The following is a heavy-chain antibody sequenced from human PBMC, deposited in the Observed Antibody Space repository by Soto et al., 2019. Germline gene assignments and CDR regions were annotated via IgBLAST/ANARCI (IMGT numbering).Heavy chain of an antibody. V-gene: IGHV3-7*03. D-gene: IGHD3-3*01. Sequence: GGSLRLSCATSGFTFRSYWMTWVRQAPGKGPEWVANIKPDGSEKQYVDSVKGRFTVSRDNVKKSLDLQMNSLRVEDTAVYYCARAEDYDFWSGPPKYFDNWGQGTQVPVSS. CDR1: GFTFRSYW. CDR2: IKPDGSEK. CDR3: ARAEDYDFWSGPPKYFDN. J-gene: IGHJ4*02.